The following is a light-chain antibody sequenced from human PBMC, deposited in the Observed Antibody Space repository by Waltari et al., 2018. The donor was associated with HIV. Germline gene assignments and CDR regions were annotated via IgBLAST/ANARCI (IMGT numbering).Light chain of an antibody. J-gene: IGLJ3*02. CDR3: AAWGDGLPGWV. CDR1: SSNLGSKN. Sequence: QSVLTQPPSPSGIPGPRVTIFCSGSSSNLGSKNVNWYREVPVMAPKLLIYRDDQRPSGVPDRFDGSETGISASLAFSGRQSEDETDYCCAAWGDGLPGWVFGGGTKLSVL. V-gene: IGLV1-44*01. CDR2: RDD.